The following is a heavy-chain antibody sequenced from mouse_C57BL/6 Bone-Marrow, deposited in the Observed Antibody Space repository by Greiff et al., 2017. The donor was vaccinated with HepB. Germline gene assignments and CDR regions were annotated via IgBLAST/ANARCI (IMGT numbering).Heavy chain of an antibody. V-gene: IGHV2-9-1*01. CDR2: IWNGGGT. J-gene: IGHJ2*01. Sequence: QVQLQQSGPGLVAPSQSLSITCTVSGFSLTSYAISWVRQPPGKGLEWLGVIWNGGGTNYNSALKSRLSISKDNSKSQVFLKMNSLQTDDTARYYCARNYDYDGDFDYWGQGTTLTVSS. CDR1: GFSLTSYA. CDR3: ARNYDYDGDFDY. D-gene: IGHD2-4*01.